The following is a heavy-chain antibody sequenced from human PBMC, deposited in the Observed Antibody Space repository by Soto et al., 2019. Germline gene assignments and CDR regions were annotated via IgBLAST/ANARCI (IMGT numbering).Heavy chain of an antibody. CDR1: GFTFSSYG. CDR2: ISYDGSNK. J-gene: IGHJ4*02. V-gene: IGHV3-30*18. Sequence: PGGSLRLSCAASGFTFSSYGMHWVRQAPGKGLEWVAVISYDGSNKYYADSVKGRFTISRDNSKNTLYLQMNSLRAEDTAVYYCAKVWPYCSSTSCYAFDYWGQGTLVTVSS. D-gene: IGHD2-2*01. CDR3: AKVWPYCSSTSCYAFDY.